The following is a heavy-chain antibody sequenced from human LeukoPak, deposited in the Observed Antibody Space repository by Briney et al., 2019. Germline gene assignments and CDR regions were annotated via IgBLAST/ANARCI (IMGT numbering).Heavy chain of an antibody. CDR2: MNPKSGNT. CDR1: GYTFTNYD. Sequence: ASVKVSCKTSGYTFTNYDINWVRQATGQGLEWMGWMNPKSGNTGSAQRFQGRVTMTRDTSISTAYMELSSLRSEDTAVYYCARVWGAIDYWGLGTLVTVS. J-gene: IGHJ4*02. D-gene: IGHD1-26*01. V-gene: IGHV1-8*01. CDR3: ARVWGAIDY.